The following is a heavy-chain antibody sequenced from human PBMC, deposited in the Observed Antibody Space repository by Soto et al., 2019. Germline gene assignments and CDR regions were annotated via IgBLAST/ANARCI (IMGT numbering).Heavy chain of an antibody. Sequence: PGGSLRLSCAASGFTFSSYAMSWVRQAPGKGLEWVSAISGSGGSTYYADSVKGRFTISRDNSKNTLYLQMNSLRAEDTAVYYCTTSFMDYDSTGYYMALVDIWGQGTMVTVSS. CDR1: GFTFSSYA. D-gene: IGHD3-22*01. J-gene: IGHJ3*02. V-gene: IGHV3-23*01. CDR2: ISGSGGST. CDR3: TTSFMDYDSTGYYMALVDI.